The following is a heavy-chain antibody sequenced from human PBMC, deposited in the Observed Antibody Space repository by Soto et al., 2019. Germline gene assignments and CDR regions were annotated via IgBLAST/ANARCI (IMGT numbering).Heavy chain of an antibody. Sequence: PSETLSLTCAVSGYSISRGKWWGWIRQPPGKGLEWIGYIYYSGSTYYNPSLKSRVTMSVDTSKNQFSLKLSSVTAVDTAVYYCARTGDCSSTSCYAFYYYGMDVWGQGTTVTVS. CDR2: IYYSGST. CDR1: GYSISRGKW. CDR3: ARTGDCSSTSCYAFYYYGMDV. J-gene: IGHJ6*02. V-gene: IGHV4-28*01. D-gene: IGHD2-2*01.